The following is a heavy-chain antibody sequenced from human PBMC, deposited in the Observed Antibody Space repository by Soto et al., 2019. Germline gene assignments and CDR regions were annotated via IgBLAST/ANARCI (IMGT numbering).Heavy chain of an antibody. J-gene: IGHJ4*02. V-gene: IGHV3-30*04. Sequence: PGGSLRLSCAASGFTFSSYTMHWVRQTPGKGLERVAVISHDGNDKYYADSVKGRFTISRDNSKNTLYLQMNSLRAEDTAVYYCAKNPGYYYDSTGYHFDYWGQGTLVTVSS. D-gene: IGHD3-22*01. CDR3: AKNPGYYYDSTGYHFDY. CDR1: GFTFSSYT. CDR2: ISHDGNDK.